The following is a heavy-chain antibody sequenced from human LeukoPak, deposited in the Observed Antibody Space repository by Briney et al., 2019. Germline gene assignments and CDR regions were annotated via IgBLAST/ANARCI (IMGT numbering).Heavy chain of an antibody. CDR2: ISSSSTI. D-gene: IGHD3-9*01. J-gene: IGHJ5*02. V-gene: IGHV3-48*02. CDR3: ARDRDDILTGYPWFDP. Sequence: GGSLRLSCAASGFTFSSYSMNWVGQAPGKGLEWVAYISSSSTIYYADSVKGRFTISRDNAKNSLYLQMNRLRDEDTAVYYCARDRDDILTGYPWFDPWGQGTLVTVSS. CDR1: GFTFSSYS.